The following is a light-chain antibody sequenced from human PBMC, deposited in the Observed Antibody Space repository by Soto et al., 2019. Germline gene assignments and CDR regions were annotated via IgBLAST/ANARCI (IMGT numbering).Light chain of an antibody. Sequence: QSALTQPASVSGSPGQSITISCNGTSSDVGDYNYVSWYQQHPGKAPKLLIYDVSNRPSGVSNRFSGSKSGNTASLTISGLQAEDEADYYCSSYTSSSTLGVVFGGGTKLTVL. CDR3: SSYTSSSTLGVV. CDR1: SSDVGDYNY. V-gene: IGLV2-14*01. CDR2: DVS. J-gene: IGLJ2*01.